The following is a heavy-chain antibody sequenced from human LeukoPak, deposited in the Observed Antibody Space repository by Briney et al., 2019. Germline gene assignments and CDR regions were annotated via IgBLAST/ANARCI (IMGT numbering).Heavy chain of an antibody. CDR3: AKSPDYYDSSGYYYDDY. Sequence: GGSLRLSCAASRLTFSVYAMQGGRDAPGEGDWRGAVIRYTVSTKYSADSSKVRFTISRDNSKTTLYLQMNSLRAEDTAVYYCAKSPDYYDSSGYYYDDYWGQGPLVTVSS. J-gene: IGHJ4*02. CDR2: IRYTVSTK. V-gene: IGHV3-30*02. D-gene: IGHD3-22*01. CDR1: RLTFSVYA.